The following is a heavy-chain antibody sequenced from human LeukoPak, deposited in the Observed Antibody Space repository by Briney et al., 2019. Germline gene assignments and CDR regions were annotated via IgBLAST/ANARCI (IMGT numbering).Heavy chain of an antibody. CDR3: AKDQYYYDSSGYYYHDY. CDR1: GFTFSSYG. Sequence: PGGSLRLSCAASGFTFSSYGMHWVRQAPGKGLEWVAFIRYDGSNKYYADSVKGRFTISRDNSKNTLYLQMNSLRAEDTAVYYCAKDQYYYDSSGYYYHDYWGQGTLVTASS. D-gene: IGHD3-22*01. CDR2: IRYDGSNK. J-gene: IGHJ4*02. V-gene: IGHV3-30*02.